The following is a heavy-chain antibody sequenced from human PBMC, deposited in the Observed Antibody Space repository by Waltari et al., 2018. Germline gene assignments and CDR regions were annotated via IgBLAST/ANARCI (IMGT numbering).Heavy chain of an antibody. CDR2: LSWNSGSI. D-gene: IGHD3-3*01. V-gene: IGHV3-9*01. CDR3: AKGVLRFLEWFRHDAFDI. J-gene: IGHJ3*02. Sequence: EVQLVESGGGLVQPGRSLRLSCAASGFTFDDYAMHWVRQAPGKGLEWVSGLSWNSGSIGYADAVKGRFTISRDNAKNSLYLQMNSLRAEDTALYYCAKGVLRFLEWFRHDAFDIWGQGTMVTVSS. CDR1: GFTFDDYA.